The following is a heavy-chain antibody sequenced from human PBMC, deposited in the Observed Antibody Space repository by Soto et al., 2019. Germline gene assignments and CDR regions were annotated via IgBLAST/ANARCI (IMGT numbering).Heavy chain of an antibody. V-gene: IGHV4-59*01. CDR1: GGSISSYY. CDR2: IYYSGST. J-gene: IGHJ4*02. Sequence: PSETLSLTCTVSGGSISSYYWSWIRQPPGKGLEWIGYIYYSGSTNYNPSFKSRVTISVDTSKNQFSLKLSSVTAADTAVYYCARGHDILTGYYPFDYWGQGTLVTSPQ. CDR3: ARGHDILTGYYPFDY. D-gene: IGHD3-9*01.